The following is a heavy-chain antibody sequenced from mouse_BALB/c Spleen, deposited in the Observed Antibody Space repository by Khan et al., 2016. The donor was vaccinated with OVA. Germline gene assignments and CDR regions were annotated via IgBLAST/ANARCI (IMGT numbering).Heavy chain of an antibody. Sequence: QVQLQQSGAELARPGASVKMSCKASGYTFTTYTIHWVKQRPGQGLEWIGYIIPSNDYTNYNQKFKDRATLTADKSSSTAYMQLSSLTSEDSAVYYYAREGAKYKSDGWFAYWGQGTLVTVSA. CDR2: IIPSNDYT. CDR3: AREGAKYKSDGWFAY. J-gene: IGHJ3*01. V-gene: IGHV1-4*01. CDR1: GYTFTTYT. D-gene: IGHD1-3*01.